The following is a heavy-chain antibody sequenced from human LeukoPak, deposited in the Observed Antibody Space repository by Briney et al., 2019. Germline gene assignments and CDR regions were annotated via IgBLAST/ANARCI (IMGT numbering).Heavy chain of an antibody. Sequence: PGGSLRLSCAASGFTFSSYAMSWVRQAPXXXXXWVSAISGGGGSTYYADSVKGRFTISRDNSKNTLYLQMNSLRAEDTAVYYCAKDRGQSDPWGQGTLVTVSS. CDR1: GFTFSSYA. CDR3: AKDRGQSDP. CDR2: ISGGGGST. V-gene: IGHV3-23*01. D-gene: IGHD3-10*01. J-gene: IGHJ5*02.